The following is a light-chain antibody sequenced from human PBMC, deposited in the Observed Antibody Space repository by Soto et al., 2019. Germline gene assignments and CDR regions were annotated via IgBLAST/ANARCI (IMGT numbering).Light chain of an antibody. J-gene: IGKJ4*01. V-gene: IGKV4-1*01. Sequence: DIVMTQSPDSLAVSLGERATINCKSSQSVLYSSNNKNYLGWYQQKVGQPPKLLIYWASTRESGVPDRFSGSGSGTDFTLTNSSLQAEDVAVYYCQQYYSKPLTFGGGTKVEIK. CDR3: QQYYSKPLT. CDR2: WAS. CDR1: QSVLYSSNNKNY.